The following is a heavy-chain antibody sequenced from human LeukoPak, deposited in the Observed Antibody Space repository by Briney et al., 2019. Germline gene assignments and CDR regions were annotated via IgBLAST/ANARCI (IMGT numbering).Heavy chain of an antibody. CDR1: GFTLSSYA. Sequence: GSLRLSCAASGFTLSSYAMSWVRQPPGKGLEWIAYIYYSGSTNYNPSLKSRVTISVKTSKNQFSLKLSSVTAADTAVYYCARVTGYMIEDYFDYWGQGTLVTVSS. V-gene: IGHV4-59*01. D-gene: IGHD3-22*01. J-gene: IGHJ4*02. CDR2: IYYSGST. CDR3: ARVTGYMIEDYFDY.